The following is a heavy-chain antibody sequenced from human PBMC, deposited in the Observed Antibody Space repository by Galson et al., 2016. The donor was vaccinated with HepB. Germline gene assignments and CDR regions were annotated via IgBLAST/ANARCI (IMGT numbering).Heavy chain of an antibody. D-gene: IGHD6-19*01. Sequence: QSGAEVKKPGESLRISCKGSGYTFRSYWIGWVRQMPGKGLEWMGITYPRKSDTRYSPSFHGQVTISADKSISTLYLHWSSLKASDTAMYYCARVMGQWLPYFWGQGTLVTVSS. J-gene: IGHJ4*02. CDR2: TYPRKSDT. CDR3: ARVMGQWLPYF. CDR1: GYTFRSYW. V-gene: IGHV5-51*01.